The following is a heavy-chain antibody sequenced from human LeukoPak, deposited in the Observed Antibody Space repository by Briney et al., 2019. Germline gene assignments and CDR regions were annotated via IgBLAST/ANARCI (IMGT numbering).Heavy chain of an antibody. D-gene: IGHD2-15*01. CDR3: ARGRYTVVVVSLLPLNWFDP. Sequence: SETLSLTCAVYGGSFSGYYWSWIRQPPGKGLEWIGEINHSGSTNYNPSLKSRVTISVDTSKNQFSLKLSSVTAADTAVYYCARGRYTVVVVSLLPLNWFDPWGQGTLVTVSS. V-gene: IGHV4-34*01. J-gene: IGHJ5*02. CDR2: INHSGST. CDR1: GGSFSGYY.